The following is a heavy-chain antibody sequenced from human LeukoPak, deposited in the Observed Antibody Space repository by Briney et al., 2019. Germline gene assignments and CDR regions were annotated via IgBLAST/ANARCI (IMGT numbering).Heavy chain of an antibody. V-gene: IGHV3-30*02. D-gene: IGHD1-26*01. Sequence: GGSLRLSCAASGFTFSSYGMHWVRQAPGKGLEWVAFIRYDGSNKYYADSVKGRFTISRDNSKNTLYLQMKSLRAEDTAVFYCAKGGARLHSYYFDYWGQGTLVTVSS. J-gene: IGHJ4*02. CDR3: AKGGARLHSYYFDY. CDR2: IRYDGSNK. CDR1: GFTFSSYG.